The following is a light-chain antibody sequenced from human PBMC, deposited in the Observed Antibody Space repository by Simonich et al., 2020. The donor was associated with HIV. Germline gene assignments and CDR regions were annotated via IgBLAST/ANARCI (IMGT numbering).Light chain of an antibody. J-gene: IGKJ2*01. CDR3: QQYYSTPYT. V-gene: IGKV4-1*01. Sequence: DIVMTRFPDSLAVSLGGRATITRKSTRSVFFSSNNKNYLAWYQQKPGQPPKLLIYWASTRDSGVPDRFSGSGSGTDFTLTISSLQAEDVAVYYCQQYYSTPYTFGQGTKLEIK. CDR1: RSVFFSSNNKNY. CDR2: WAS.